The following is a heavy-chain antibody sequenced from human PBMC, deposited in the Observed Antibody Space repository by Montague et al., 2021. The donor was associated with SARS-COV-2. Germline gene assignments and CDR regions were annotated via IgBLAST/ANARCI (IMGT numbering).Heavy chain of an antibody. CDR1: GGSMSSSFYY. Sequence: SETLSLTCNVFGGSMSSSFYYWGWIRQPPGKGLEWIGSFYYSGITYYNPSLKSRVTISVDTSKNQFSLKLSSVTAADTAVYYCAGSVVIVALNYFDYWGQGTLVTVSS. D-gene: IGHD2-21*01. V-gene: IGHV4-39*01. CDR2: FYYSGIT. CDR3: AGSVVIVALNYFDY. J-gene: IGHJ4*02.